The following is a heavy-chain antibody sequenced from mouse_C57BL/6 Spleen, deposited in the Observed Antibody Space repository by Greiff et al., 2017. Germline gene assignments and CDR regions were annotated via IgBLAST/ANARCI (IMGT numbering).Heavy chain of an antibody. D-gene: IGHD2-3*01. CDR3: ARRVTTDSMDY. CDR1: GYAFSSSW. J-gene: IGHJ4*01. CDR2: IYPGDGDT. Sequence: VQLQQSGPELVKPGASVKISCKASGYAFSSSWMNWVKQRPGKGLEWIGRIYPGDGDTNYNGKFKGKATLTADKSSSTAYMQLSSLTSEDSAVYFCARRVTTDSMDYWGQGTSVTVSS. V-gene: IGHV1-82*01.